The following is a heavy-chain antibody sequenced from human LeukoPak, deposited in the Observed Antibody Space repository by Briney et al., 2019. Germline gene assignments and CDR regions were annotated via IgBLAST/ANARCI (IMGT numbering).Heavy chain of an antibody. Sequence: GGSLRLSCAASGFTFSSYEMNWVRQAPGKGLKWVSYISRSGSTIYYADSVKGRFTISRDNAKNSLYLQMNSLRAEDTAVYYRARGRPGAFDIWGQGTMVTVSS. CDR3: ARGRPGAFDI. CDR1: GFTFSSYE. V-gene: IGHV3-48*03. CDR2: ISRSGSTI. J-gene: IGHJ3*02.